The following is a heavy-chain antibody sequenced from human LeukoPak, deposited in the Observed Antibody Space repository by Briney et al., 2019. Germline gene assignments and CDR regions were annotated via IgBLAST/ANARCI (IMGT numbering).Heavy chain of an antibody. D-gene: IGHD6-19*01. CDR3: AKGGYSSGWYLDY. Sequence: GGSLRLSCAASGFTFSDYRMNWVRQAPGKGLEWVSSIDGTSTNIYYAGSVKGRFTISRDNSKTTLYLQMNSLRADDTAVYYCAKGGYSSGWYLDYWGQGTLVTVSS. CDR2: IDGTSTNI. J-gene: IGHJ4*02. V-gene: IGHV3-21*04. CDR1: GFTFSDYR.